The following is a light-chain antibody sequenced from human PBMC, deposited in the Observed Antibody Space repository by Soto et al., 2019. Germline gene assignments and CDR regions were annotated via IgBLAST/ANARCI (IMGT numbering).Light chain of an antibody. Sequence: EIVLTQSPATLSLSPGEGATLSCRASQSVRRYLAWYQQKPGQAPRLLIYDASNSATAIPARFSGSGSGTDFTLTISSLEPEDFGFYYCQQRSDWPSFGQGTKVEIK. CDR1: QSVRRY. CDR3: QQRSDWPS. CDR2: DAS. J-gene: IGKJ1*01. V-gene: IGKV3-11*01.